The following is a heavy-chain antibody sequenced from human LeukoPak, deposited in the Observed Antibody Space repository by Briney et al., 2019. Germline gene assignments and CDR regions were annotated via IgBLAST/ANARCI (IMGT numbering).Heavy chain of an antibody. V-gene: IGHV3-33*08. CDR3: ARGTGVHYYDSSGYYYGNEGFDY. J-gene: IGHJ4*02. CDR1: GFTFSSYA. Sequence: GGSLRLSCAASGFTFSSYAMSWVRQAPGKGLEWVAVIWYDGSNKYYADSVKGRFTISRDNSKNTLYLQMNSLRAEDTAVYYCARGTGVHYYDSSGYYYGNEGFDYWGQGTLVTVSS. CDR2: IWYDGSNK. D-gene: IGHD3-22*01.